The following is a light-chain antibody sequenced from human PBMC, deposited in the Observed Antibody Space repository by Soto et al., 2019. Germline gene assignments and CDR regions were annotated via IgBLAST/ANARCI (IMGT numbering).Light chain of an antibody. CDR2: AAF. V-gene: IGKV1-9*01. J-gene: IGKJ5*01. CDR1: QGISSY. Sequence: DIQLTQSPSFLSASVGDRVTITCRASQGISSYLACYQQKPGKAPKLLIYAAFTLQSGVPSRFSGSGSGTEFTLTVSSLQPEDFAIYYCQQLNSYLSITFGQGTRLEIK. CDR3: QQLNSYLSIT.